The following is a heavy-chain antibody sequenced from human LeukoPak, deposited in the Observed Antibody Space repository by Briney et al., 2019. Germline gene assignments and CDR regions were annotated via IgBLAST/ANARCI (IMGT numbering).Heavy chain of an antibody. CDR2: INPNSGGT. D-gene: IGHD5-18*01. Sequence: ASVKVSCKASGYTFTGYYMHWVRQAPGQGLEWMGRINPNSGGTNYAQKFQGRVTMTRDTSISTAYMELSRLRSDDTAVYYCARRGYGYGYGMSLWGQGTLVTVSS. J-gene: IGHJ4*02. CDR3: ARRGYGYGYGMSL. CDR1: GYTFTGYY. V-gene: IGHV1-2*06.